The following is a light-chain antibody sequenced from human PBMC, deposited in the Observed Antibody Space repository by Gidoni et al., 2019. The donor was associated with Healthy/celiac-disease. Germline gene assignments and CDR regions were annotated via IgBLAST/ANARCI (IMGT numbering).Light chain of an antibody. V-gene: IGKV1-39*01. Sequence: DIQMTQSPSSLSASVGDRVTITCRASQSISSYLNWYPQKPGKAHKLLIYAASSLQSEVPSRFSGSGSGTDFPLTLSSLQPEDFATYYCPQRYSTLTFXGXTKVEIK. J-gene: IGKJ4*01. CDR1: QSISSY. CDR3: PQRYSTLT. CDR2: AAS.